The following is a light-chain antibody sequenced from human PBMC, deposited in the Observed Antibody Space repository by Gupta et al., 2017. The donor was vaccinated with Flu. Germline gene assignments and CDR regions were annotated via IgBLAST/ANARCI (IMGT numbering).Light chain of an antibody. CDR2: LGS. CDR3: MQALQT. J-gene: IGKJ3*01. V-gene: IGKV2-28*01. Sequence: DIVMTQSPLSLPVTPGEPASISCRSSQSLLHSNGYNYLDWYLQKPGQSPQLLIYLGSNRASGVPDRVSGSGSGTDFTLKISRVEAEDVGGYYCMQALQTFGPGTKVDIK. CDR1: QSLLHSNGYNY.